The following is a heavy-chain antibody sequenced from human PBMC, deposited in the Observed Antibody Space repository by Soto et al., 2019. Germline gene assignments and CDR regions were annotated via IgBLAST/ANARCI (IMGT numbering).Heavy chain of an antibody. CDR1: GGTFSSYT. CDR2: IIPILGIA. D-gene: IGHD3-3*01. J-gene: IGHJ5*02. Sequence: SVKVSCKASGGTFSSYTISWVRQAPGQGLEWMGRIIPILGIANYAQKFQGRVTITADKSTSTAYMELSSLRSEDTAVYYCAREIKFYDFWSGNYTRSGSNWFAPWGQGPWSPSPQ. V-gene: IGHV1-69*04. CDR3: AREIKFYDFWSGNYTRSGSNWFAP.